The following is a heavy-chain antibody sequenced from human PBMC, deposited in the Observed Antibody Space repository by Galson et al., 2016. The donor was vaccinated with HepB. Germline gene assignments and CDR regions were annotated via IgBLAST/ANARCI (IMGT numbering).Heavy chain of an antibody. CDR3: ARSVTLLHLGDDYYHYGMDV. V-gene: IGHV1-69*13. CDR2: IIPIFRTT. Sequence: SVKVSCKASGGTFSNYAINWVRQAPGQGLEWMGGIIPIFRTTTYIQKFQDRVTIIADESTSTVYMELSSLRSEDTAVYYCARSVTLLHLGDDYYHYGMDVWGQGTTVTVSS. CDR1: GGTFSNYA. J-gene: IGHJ6*02. D-gene: IGHD3-16*01.